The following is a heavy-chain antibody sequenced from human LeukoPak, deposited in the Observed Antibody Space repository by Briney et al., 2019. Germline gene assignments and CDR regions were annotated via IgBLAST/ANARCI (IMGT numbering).Heavy chain of an antibody. V-gene: IGHV3-23*01. D-gene: IGHD2-21*01. Sequence: PGGTLRLSCAASGFTLSNYGPSWVRQAPGKGLEWVSGITGSGGSTYYADSVKGRFTISRDNSKNTLYLQMNRLRPEDAAVYYCAKAPVTTCRGAYCYPFDYWGQGTLVTVSS. CDR1: GFTLSNYG. J-gene: IGHJ4*02. CDR2: ITGSGGST. CDR3: AKAPVTTCRGAYCYPFDY.